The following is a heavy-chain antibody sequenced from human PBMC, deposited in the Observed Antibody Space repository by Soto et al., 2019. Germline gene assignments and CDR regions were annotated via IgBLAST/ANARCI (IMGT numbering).Heavy chain of an antibody. CDR1: GFTFSSYS. CDR2: ISSSSSYI. Sequence: NPGGSLRLSCAASGFTFSSYSMNWVRQAPGKGLEWVSSISSSSSYIYYADSVKGRFTISRDNAKNSLYLQMNSLRAEDTAVYYCARASIVVVVAAGTTHYYGMDVWGQGTTVTVSS. D-gene: IGHD2-15*01. CDR3: ARASIVVVVAAGTTHYYGMDV. V-gene: IGHV3-21*01. J-gene: IGHJ6*02.